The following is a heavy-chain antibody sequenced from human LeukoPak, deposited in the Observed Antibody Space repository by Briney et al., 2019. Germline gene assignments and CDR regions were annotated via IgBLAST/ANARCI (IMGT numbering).Heavy chain of an antibody. D-gene: IGHD3-22*01. J-gene: IGHJ4*02. Sequence: SVKVSCKASGGTFSSYAISWVRQAPGQGLEWMGGIIPIFGTANYAQKFQGRVTITTDESTSTAYMELSSLRSEDTAVYYCARNLYDSSGYYLTGPAFDYWGQGTLVTVSS. V-gene: IGHV1-69*05. CDR2: IIPIFGTA. CDR1: GGTFSSYA. CDR3: ARNLYDSSGYYLTGPAFDY.